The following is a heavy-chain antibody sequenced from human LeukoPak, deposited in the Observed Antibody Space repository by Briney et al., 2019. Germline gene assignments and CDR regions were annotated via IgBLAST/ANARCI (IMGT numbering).Heavy chain of an antibody. CDR3: ARRRSMVRGVPHNGFDP. Sequence: SETLSLTCTVSGGSISSYYWSWIRQPPGKGLEWIGYIYYSGSTNYNPSLKSRVTISVDTSKNQFSLKLSSVTAADTAVYYCARRRSMVRGVPHNGFDPWGQGTLVTVSS. CDR1: GGSISSYY. J-gene: IGHJ5*02. D-gene: IGHD3-10*01. CDR2: IYYSGST. V-gene: IGHV4-59*08.